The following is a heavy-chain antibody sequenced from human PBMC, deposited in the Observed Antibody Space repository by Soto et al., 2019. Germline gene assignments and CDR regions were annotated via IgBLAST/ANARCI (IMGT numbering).Heavy chain of an antibody. J-gene: IGHJ4*02. CDR1: GFTFSSYA. V-gene: IGHV3-23*01. CDR2: ISGSGGST. Sequence: LRLSCAASGFTFSSYAMSWVRQAPGKGLEWVSAISGSGGSTYYADSVKGRFTISRDNSKNTLYLQMNSLRAEDTAVDYCAKAGSDYYDSSGYYEPVDYWGQGTLVTV. D-gene: IGHD3-22*01. CDR3: AKAGSDYYDSSGYYEPVDY.